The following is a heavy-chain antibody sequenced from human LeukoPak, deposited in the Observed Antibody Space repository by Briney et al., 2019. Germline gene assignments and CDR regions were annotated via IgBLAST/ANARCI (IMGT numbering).Heavy chain of an antibody. J-gene: IGHJ3*02. Sequence: ASARVSCKASGYTFTGYYMRWVRQAPGQGLEWMGGIDPNSGGTKCAQKFQGRATMTRDTSISTAYMELSRLRSDDTAVYYCARQDGGDSGAFDIWGQGTMVTVSS. D-gene: IGHD4-23*01. CDR2: IDPNSGGT. CDR1: GYTFTGYY. V-gene: IGHV1-2*02. CDR3: ARQDGGDSGAFDI.